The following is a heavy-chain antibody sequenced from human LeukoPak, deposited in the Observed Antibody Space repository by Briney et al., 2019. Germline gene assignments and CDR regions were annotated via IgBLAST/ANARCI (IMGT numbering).Heavy chain of an antibody. CDR1: GFTFSSYG. V-gene: IGHV3-30*02. D-gene: IGHD1-1*01. CDR3: ARGRGNWNHDACDI. Sequence: GGSLRLSCAASGFTFSSYGMHWVRQAPGRGLEGVAFIRYDGSNKYYADSVKGLFNISRHISKNTVYLQINSMTAEHTGGYYVARGRGNWNHDACDIWGQGTTLTVSS. CDR2: IRYDGSNK. J-gene: IGHJ3*02.